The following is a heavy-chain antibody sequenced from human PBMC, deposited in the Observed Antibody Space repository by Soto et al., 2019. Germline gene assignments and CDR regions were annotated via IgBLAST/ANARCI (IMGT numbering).Heavy chain of an antibody. CDR2: INQSGST. V-gene: IGHV4-34*02. CDR1: GASFSGYY. D-gene: IGHD1-1*01. Sequence: QVQLQQWGAGLLKPSETLSLSCAVYGASFSGYYWNWIRQPPGKGLGWIGEINQSGSTNYSPSLKPRVTISVDTSKKQFSLRVSSVTAADTAVYYCARRFSGTGRYFDYWGQGTLVTVSS. J-gene: IGHJ4*02. CDR3: ARRFSGTGRYFDY.